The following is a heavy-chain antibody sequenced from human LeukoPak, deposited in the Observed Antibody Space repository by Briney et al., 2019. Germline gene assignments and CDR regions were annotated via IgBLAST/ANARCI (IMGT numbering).Heavy chain of an antibody. CDR2: ISYDGSNK. V-gene: IGHV3-30*05. Sequence: GGSLRLSCAASGFTSSSYSMNWVRQAPGKGLEWVAVISYDGSNKYYADSVKGRFTISRDNSKNTLYLQIHGLRAEDTAVYYCATSGGANTSRDAFDIWGQGTMVTVSS. J-gene: IGHJ3*02. CDR1: GFTSSSYS. D-gene: IGHD2-2*01. CDR3: ATSGGANTSRDAFDI.